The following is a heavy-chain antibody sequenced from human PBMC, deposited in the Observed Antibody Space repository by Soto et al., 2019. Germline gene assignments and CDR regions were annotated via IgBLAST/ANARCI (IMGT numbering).Heavy chain of an antibody. Sequence: EVQLVESGGGLVQPGRSLRLSCAASGFTFDDYAMHWVRQAPGKGLEWVSGISWNSGSIGYADSVKGRFTISRDNAKNSLYLQMNSLRAEDTALYYCARGYSSSWYGGWFDPWGQGTLVTVSS. CDR2: ISWNSGSI. V-gene: IGHV3-9*01. CDR1: GFTFDDYA. D-gene: IGHD6-13*01. J-gene: IGHJ5*02. CDR3: ARGYSSSWYGGWFDP.